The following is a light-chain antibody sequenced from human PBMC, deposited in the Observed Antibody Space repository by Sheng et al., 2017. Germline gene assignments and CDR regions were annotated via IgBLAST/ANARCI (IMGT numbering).Light chain of an antibody. V-gene: IGLV1-40*01. CDR1: SSNIGAGYD. Sequence: QLVLTQPPSVSGAPGQRVTISCTGSSSNIGAGYDVHWYQQFSGTAPRLLIFGKTNRPSGVPDRFSGSKSGTSASLAITGLQAEDEADYYCQSYDTGLRGVVFGGGTEADRP. CDR2: GKT. CDR3: QSYDTGLRGVV. J-gene: IGLJ2*01.